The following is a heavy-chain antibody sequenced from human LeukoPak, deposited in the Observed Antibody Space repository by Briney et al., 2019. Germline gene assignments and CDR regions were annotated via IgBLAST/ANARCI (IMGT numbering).Heavy chain of an antibody. J-gene: IGHJ4*02. D-gene: IGHD3-22*01. CDR1: GGSISSSSYY. V-gene: IGHV4-39*01. Sequence: PSEALPLTCTVSGGSISSSSYYWGWIRQPPGKGLEWIGSIYYSGSTYYNPSLKSRVTISVDTSKNQFSLKLSSVTAADTAVYYCARQAGGYYDSSGYRDFDYWGQGTLVTVSS. CDR3: ARQAGGYYDSSGYRDFDY. CDR2: IYYSGST.